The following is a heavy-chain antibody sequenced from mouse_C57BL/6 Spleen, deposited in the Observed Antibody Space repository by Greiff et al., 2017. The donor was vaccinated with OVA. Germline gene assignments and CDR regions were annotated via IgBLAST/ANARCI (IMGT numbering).Heavy chain of an antibody. CDR2: IWSGGST. CDR1: GFSLTSYG. D-gene: IGHD1-1*01. J-gene: IGHJ2*01. Sequence: QLKESGPGLVQPSQSLSITCTVSGFSLTSYGVHRVRQSPGKGLEWLGVIWSGGSTAYNAAFISRLSISEDNSKSQVFFKMTSLQAEDTAIYYCAREITTVVLDGWGQGTTLTVSS. V-gene: IGHV2-2*01. CDR3: AREITTVVLDG.